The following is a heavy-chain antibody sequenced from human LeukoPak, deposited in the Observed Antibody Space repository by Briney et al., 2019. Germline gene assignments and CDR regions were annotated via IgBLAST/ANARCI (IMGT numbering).Heavy chain of an antibody. J-gene: IGHJ3*01. CDR1: GESLSGYY. CDR3: ARGHTWLGLVLRVAFDL. Sequence: SETLSLTCEVYGESLSGYYWSWIRQSPGKGLEWIGETTRSGTIVYNPSLKSRSTNSVEMSKNQVSLNLSSVTAADTAVYYCARGHTWLGLVLRVAFDLWGQGTMVTVSS. CDR2: TTRSGTI. V-gene: IGHV4-34*01. D-gene: IGHD2/OR15-2a*01.